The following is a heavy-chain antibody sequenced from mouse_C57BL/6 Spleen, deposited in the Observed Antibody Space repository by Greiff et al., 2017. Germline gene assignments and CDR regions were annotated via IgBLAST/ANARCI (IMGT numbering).Heavy chain of an antibody. V-gene: IGHV1-50*01. CDR3: ARGDGNYPIDY. J-gene: IGHJ2*01. CDR2: IDPSDSYT. Sequence: QVQLQQPGAELVKPGASVKLSCKASGYTFTSYWMQWVKQRPGQGLEWIGEIDPSDSYTNYNQKFKGKATLTVDTSSSTAYMQLSSLTSEDSAVYYCARGDGNYPIDYWGQGTTLTVSS. D-gene: IGHD2-1*01. CDR1: GYTFTSYW.